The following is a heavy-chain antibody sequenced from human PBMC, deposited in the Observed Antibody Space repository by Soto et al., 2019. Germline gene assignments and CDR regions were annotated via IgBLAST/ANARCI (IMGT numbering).Heavy chain of an antibody. D-gene: IGHD2-15*01. J-gene: IGHJ4*02. Sequence: SETLSLTCTVSGDSISSYYWSWLRQPPGKGLEWIGYIYKTGSTNYNPSLESRVSISLDTSNNRFSLKMNSVTATDTAVYYCATEANRQGDAPDRYYFDYWGQGSLVTVSS. CDR2: IYKTGST. V-gene: IGHV4-59*01. CDR3: ATEANRQGDAPDRYYFDY. CDR1: GDSISSYY.